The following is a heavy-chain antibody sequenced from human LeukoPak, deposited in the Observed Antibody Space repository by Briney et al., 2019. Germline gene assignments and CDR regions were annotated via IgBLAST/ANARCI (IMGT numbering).Heavy chain of an antibody. J-gene: IGHJ3*02. Sequence: SVKVSCKASGGTFSSYAISWVRQAPGQGLEWMGGIIPIFGTANYTQKFQGRVTITADKSTSTAYMELSSLRSEDTAVYYCARGYCSSTSCEAFDIWGQGTMVTVSS. CDR2: IIPIFGTA. CDR3: ARGYCSSTSCEAFDI. D-gene: IGHD2-2*01. CDR1: GGTFSSYA. V-gene: IGHV1-69*06.